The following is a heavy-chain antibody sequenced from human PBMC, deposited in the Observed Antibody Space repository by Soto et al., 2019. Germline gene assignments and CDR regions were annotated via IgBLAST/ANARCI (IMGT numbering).Heavy chain of an antibody. CDR1: GGSVSSGSYY. Sequence: SETLSLTCTVSGGSVSSGSYYWSWIRQPPGKGLEWIGYIYYSGSTNYNPSLKSRVTISVDTSKNQFSLNLSSMTAADTAMYYCAREVGVRYHFGPWGQGTLVTVSS. D-gene: IGHD2-15*01. V-gene: IGHV4-61*01. J-gene: IGHJ5*02. CDR2: IYYSGST. CDR3: AREVGVRYHFGP.